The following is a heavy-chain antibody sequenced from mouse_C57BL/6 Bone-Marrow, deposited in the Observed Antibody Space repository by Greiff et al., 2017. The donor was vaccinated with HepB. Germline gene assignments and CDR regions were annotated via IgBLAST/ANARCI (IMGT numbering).Heavy chain of an antibody. CDR2: IDPSDSYT. Sequence: VQLQQPGAELVKPGASVKLSCKASGYTFTSYWMQWVKQRPGQGLEWIGEIDPSDSYTNYNQKFKGKATLTVDTSSSTAYMQLSSLTSEDSAVYYCARGMIYYGSSYEWYFDVWGTGTTVTVSS. CDR3: ARGMIYYGSSYEWYFDV. J-gene: IGHJ1*03. D-gene: IGHD1-1*01. CDR1: GYTFTSYW. V-gene: IGHV1-50*01.